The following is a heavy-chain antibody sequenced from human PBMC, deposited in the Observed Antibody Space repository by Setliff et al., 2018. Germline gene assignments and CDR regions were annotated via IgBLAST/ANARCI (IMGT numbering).Heavy chain of an antibody. D-gene: IGHD1-26*01. CDR2: INHSGST. Sequence: SETLSLTCAVYGGSFSGYYWSWIRQPPGKGLEWIGEINHSGSTNYNPSLKSRVTISVDTSKNQSSLKLSSVTAADTAVYYCARGPSSGSYPDAFDIWGQGTMVTVSS. CDR1: GGSFSGYY. V-gene: IGHV4-34*01. J-gene: IGHJ3*02. CDR3: ARGPSSGSYPDAFDI.